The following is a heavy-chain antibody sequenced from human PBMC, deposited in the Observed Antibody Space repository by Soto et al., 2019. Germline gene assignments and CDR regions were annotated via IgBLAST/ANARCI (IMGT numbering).Heavy chain of an antibody. CDR2: IKQDGSEK. CDR1: GFTFSSYW. D-gene: IGHD2-15*01. CDR3: ARPYCSGGSCTVDY. J-gene: IGHJ4*02. V-gene: IGHV3-7*01. Sequence: GGSLRLSCAASGFTFSSYWMSWVRQAPGKGLEWVANIKQDGSEKYYVDSVKGRFTISRDNAKNSLYLQMNSLRAEDTAVYYCARPYCSGGSCTVDYWGQGTLVTVYS.